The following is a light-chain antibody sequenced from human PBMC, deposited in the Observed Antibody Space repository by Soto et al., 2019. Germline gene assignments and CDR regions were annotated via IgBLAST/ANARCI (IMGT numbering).Light chain of an antibody. Sequence: EIVLTQSPATLSLSPGERATLSCRASQSVSSYLAWYQQKPGQAPRLLIYDASNRATGIPARFSGSGSGTVFTLTISTLEPEAFAVYYCQQRSNWPFGQGTRLEIK. J-gene: IGKJ5*01. CDR3: QQRSNWP. V-gene: IGKV3-11*01. CDR1: QSVSSY. CDR2: DAS.